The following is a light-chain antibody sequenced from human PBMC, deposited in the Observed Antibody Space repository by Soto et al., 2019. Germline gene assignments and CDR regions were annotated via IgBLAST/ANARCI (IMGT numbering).Light chain of an antibody. CDR1: SSDFDGFTK. Sequence: QSVLTQPASVSGSPGQSIAISCTGTSSDFDGFTKVSWYQHHPDKAPKLMMYDVTSRPSGVSDRFSGSKSGNTASLTISGLQAEDEADYYCSSFTSSFTHVFGSGTKVTVL. CDR2: DVT. CDR3: SSFTSSFTHV. J-gene: IGLJ1*01. V-gene: IGLV2-14*03.